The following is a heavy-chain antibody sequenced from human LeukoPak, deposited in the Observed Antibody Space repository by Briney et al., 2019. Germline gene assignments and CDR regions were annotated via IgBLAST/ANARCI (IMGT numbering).Heavy chain of an antibody. V-gene: IGHV4-61*01. CDR2: IYYSGST. CDR3: ARGWPYFDY. CDR1: GGSVSSGSYY. J-gene: IGHJ4*02. Sequence: SETLSLTCTVSGGSVSSGSYYWSWIRQPPGKGLEWIGYIYYSGSTHYHPSLKSRVTISVDMSQNQFSLKLRSVTAADTAVYYCARGWPYFDYWGQGTLVTVSS.